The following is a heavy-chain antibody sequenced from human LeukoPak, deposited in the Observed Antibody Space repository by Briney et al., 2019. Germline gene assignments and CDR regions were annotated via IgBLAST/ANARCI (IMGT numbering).Heavy chain of an antibody. Sequence: GGPLRLSCGASGFTFDDYGMSWVRQAPGKGLEWVSGINWNGGSIGYADSVKGRFTISRDNAKNSLYLQVNSLRADDTALYYCARGYCSGGSCWYFDYWGQGTLVTVSS. CDR3: ARGYCSGGSCWYFDY. CDR2: INWNGGSI. V-gene: IGHV3-20*04. D-gene: IGHD2-15*01. J-gene: IGHJ4*02. CDR1: GFTFDDYG.